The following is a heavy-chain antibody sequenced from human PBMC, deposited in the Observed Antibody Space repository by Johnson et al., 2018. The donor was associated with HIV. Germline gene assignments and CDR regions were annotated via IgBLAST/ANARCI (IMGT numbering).Heavy chain of an antibody. D-gene: IGHD1-1*01. Sequence: EKLVESGGGVVQPGGSLRLSCAASGFTFSSYGMSWVRQAPGKGLEWVSGINWNGGRTGYADSVKGRFTISRDNTKNSVYLQMNSLTAEDTAVYYCARESLTTSGAFDMWGQGTMVTVSS. CDR3: ARESLTTSGAFDM. V-gene: IGHV3-20*04. J-gene: IGHJ3*02. CDR1: GFTFSSYG. CDR2: INWNGGRT.